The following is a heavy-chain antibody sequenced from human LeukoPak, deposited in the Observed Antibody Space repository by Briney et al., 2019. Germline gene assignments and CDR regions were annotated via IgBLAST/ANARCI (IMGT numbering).Heavy chain of an antibody. CDR2: IIPMLGMA. D-gene: IGHD2-2*01. V-gene: IGHV1-69*10. CDR1: GYTFTAHY. CDR3: ARVGSPSPDWGSYNYGMDV. J-gene: IGHJ6*02. Sequence: GASVKVSCRASGYTFTAHYIHWVRQAPGQGLEWMGRIIPMLGMANYAQKFQGRVTITADKSTSTAYMDLSSLRSEDTAMYYCARVGSPSPDWGSYNYGMDVWGQGTTVTVSS.